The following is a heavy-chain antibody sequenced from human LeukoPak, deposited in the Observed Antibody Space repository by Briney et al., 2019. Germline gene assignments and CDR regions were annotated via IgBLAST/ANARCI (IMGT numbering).Heavy chain of an antibody. CDR1: GGSFSGYY. J-gene: IGHJ4*02. V-gene: IGHV4-34*01. Sequence: PSETLSLTCAVYGGSFSGYYWSWIRQPPGKGLEWIGEINHSGSTNYNPSLKSRVTISVDTSKNQFSLKLSSVTAADTAVYYCARGHRLPGRYWGQGTLVTVFS. CDR3: ARGHRLPGRY. D-gene: IGHD2-15*01. CDR2: INHSGST.